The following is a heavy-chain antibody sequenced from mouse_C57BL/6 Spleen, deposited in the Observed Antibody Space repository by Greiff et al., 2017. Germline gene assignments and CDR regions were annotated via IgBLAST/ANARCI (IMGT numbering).Heavy chain of an antibody. CDR1: GYAFSSYW. V-gene: IGHV1-80*01. D-gene: IGHD1-1*01. J-gene: IGHJ4*01. CDR2: IYPGDGDT. Sequence: VQGVESGAELVKPGASVKISCKASGYAFSSYWMNWVKQRPGKGLEWIGQIYPGDGDTNYNGKFKGKATLTADKSSSTAYMQLSSLTSEDSAVYFCARERYYGSSSMDYWGQGTSVTVSS. CDR3: ARERYYGSSSMDY.